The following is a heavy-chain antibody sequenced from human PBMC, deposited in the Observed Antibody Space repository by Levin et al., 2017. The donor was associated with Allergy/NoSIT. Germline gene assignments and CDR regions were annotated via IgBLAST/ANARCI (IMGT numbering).Heavy chain of an antibody. CDR1: GYTFSKYF. CDR2: MLPNDENTRHT. D-gene: IGHD4-23*01. V-gene: IGHV1-46*04. CDR3: VRAVDQDFEF. Sequence: ASVKVSCKASGYTFSKYFIHWVRQAPGQGLEWMGIMLPNDENTRHTRYTQKLQGRVTMTSDTSTSTLSMELSSLTSEDTAVYYCVRAVDQDFEFWGQGTPVTVSS. J-gene: IGHJ4*02.